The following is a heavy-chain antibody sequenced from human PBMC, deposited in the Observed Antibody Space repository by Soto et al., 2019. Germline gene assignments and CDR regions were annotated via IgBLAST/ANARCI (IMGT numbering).Heavy chain of an antibody. J-gene: IGHJ4*02. CDR3: AREDLCTTGACLLLRRKTNYFDY. CDR2: ISHNSDSF. D-gene: IGHD2-8*01. Sequence: QVQLVESGGTLVKPGESLRVSCTASGFSFGDYYMSWIRQAPGKGLEWISYISHNSDSFYYADSVKGRFTISRDNTKNSLFLQMDNLRAEDTAVYYCAREDLCTTGACLLLRRKTNYFDYWGPGTQVTVSS. V-gene: IGHV3-11*01. CDR1: GFSFGDYY.